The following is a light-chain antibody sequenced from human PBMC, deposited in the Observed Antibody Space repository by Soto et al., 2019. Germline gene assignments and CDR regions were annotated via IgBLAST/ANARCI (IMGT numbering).Light chain of an antibody. J-gene: IGKJ5*01. Sequence: DIQMSQSPSSLSASVGDRVTIXXRAAESISRHLNWYQQKPGRAPDXLIYAASTLQKGVPSRFTGSGSGTEFTLTITGLQLEDFATYYCQQDYSTLATFGQGTRLEIK. CDR1: ESISRH. CDR3: QQDYSTLAT. V-gene: IGKV1-39*01. CDR2: AAS.